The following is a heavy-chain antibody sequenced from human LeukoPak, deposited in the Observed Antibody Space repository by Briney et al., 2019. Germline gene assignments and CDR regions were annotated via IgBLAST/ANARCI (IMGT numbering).Heavy chain of an antibody. CDR3: ARIKWELLPDDAFDI. CDR2: IYHSGST. CDR1: GGSISSSNW. V-gene: IGHV4-4*02. D-gene: IGHD1-26*01. J-gene: IGHJ3*02. Sequence: SGTLSLTCAVSGGSISSSNWWSWVRQPPGKGLEWIGEIYHSGSTNYNPSLKSRVTISVDKSKNQFSLKLSSVTAADTAVYYCARIKWELLPDDAFDIWGQGTMVTVSS.